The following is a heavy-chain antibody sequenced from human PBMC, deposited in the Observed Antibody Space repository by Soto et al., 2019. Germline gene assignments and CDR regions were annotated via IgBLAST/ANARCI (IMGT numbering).Heavy chain of an antibody. CDR3: ARGRGGYGDYFGWFDP. CDR2: MNPNSGNT. D-gene: IGHD4-17*01. CDR1: GYTFTSYD. V-gene: IGHV1-8*01. Sequence: QVQLVQSGPEVKKPGASVKVSCKASGYTFTSYDINWVRQATGQGLEWMGWMNPNSGNTGYAQKFQGRVTMTRNTSISTAYMELSSLRSEDTAVYYCARGRGGYGDYFGWFDPWGQGTLVTVSS. J-gene: IGHJ5*02.